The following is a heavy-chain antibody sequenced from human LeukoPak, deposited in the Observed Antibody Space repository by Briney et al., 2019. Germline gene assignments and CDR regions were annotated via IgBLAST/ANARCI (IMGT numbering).Heavy chain of an antibody. V-gene: IGHV4-59*01. D-gene: IGHD1-26*01. CDR3: ARAPGEWELLPDY. Sequence: SETLSLTCTVSGGSISSYYWSWIRQPPGKGLEWIGYIYYSGSTNYNPSLKSRVTISVDTSKNQFSLKLSSVTAADTAVYYCARAPGEWELLPDYWGQGTLVTVSS. J-gene: IGHJ4*02. CDR2: IYYSGST. CDR1: GGSISSYY.